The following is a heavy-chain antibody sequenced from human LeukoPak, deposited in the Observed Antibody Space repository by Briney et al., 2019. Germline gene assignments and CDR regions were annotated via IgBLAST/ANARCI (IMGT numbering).Heavy chain of an antibody. CDR2: FYHSGST. J-gene: IGHJ4*02. Sequence: SETLSLTCTVSGGSISSSSYYWGWIRQPPGKGLEWIGTFYHSGSTYSNPSLESRVTISIDTSKNQFSLRLSSLTAADTAVYYCAREGDSNSSFFDYWGQGTLVTVSS. CDR1: GGSISSSSYY. CDR3: AREGDSNSSFFDY. D-gene: IGHD6-6*01. V-gene: IGHV4-39*07.